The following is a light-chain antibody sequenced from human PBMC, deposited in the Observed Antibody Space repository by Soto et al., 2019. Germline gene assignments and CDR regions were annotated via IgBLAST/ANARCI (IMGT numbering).Light chain of an antibody. Sequence: EVVLTQSPATLSLSPGERATLSCRASQSVSSYLAWYQQRPGQAPRLLIYGASNRATGIPARFSGSGSGTDFTLTISSLEAEDVGVYYCQQRTEWTMTFGQGTRLEIK. V-gene: IGKV3-11*01. J-gene: IGKJ5*01. CDR2: GAS. CDR1: QSVSSY. CDR3: QQRTEWTMT.